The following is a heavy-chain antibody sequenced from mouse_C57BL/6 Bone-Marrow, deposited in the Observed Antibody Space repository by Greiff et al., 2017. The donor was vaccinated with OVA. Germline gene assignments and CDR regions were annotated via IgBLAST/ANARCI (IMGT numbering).Heavy chain of an antibody. J-gene: IGHJ1*03. CDR1: GYSITSGYY. V-gene: IGHV3-6*01. CDR2: ISYDGST. D-gene: IGHD1-1*01. Sequence: DVKLVESGPGLVKPSQSLSLTCSVTGYSITSGYYWTWIRQFPGNKLEWMGYISYDGSTNYNPSLKNRISITRDTSKNQFFLKLNSVTTEDTATYYCARVDTTVVADWYFDVWGTGTTVTVSS. CDR3: ARVDTTVVADWYFDV.